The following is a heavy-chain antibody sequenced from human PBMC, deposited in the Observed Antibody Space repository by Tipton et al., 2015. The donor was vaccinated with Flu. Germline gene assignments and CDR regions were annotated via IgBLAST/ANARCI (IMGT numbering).Heavy chain of an antibody. D-gene: IGHD3-3*01. CDR2: IDHSGST. CDR1: GESFRGSY. J-gene: IGHJ4*02. V-gene: IGHV4-34*01. CDR3: ARRTYDKSGFDY. Sequence: TLSLTCVVYGESFRGSYWSWVRQPPGKGLEWIGEIDHSGSTNNNPSLKSRVTISKDTSKKQFSLNLISMTAADTAVYYCARRTYDKSGFDYWGQGTLVTVPS.